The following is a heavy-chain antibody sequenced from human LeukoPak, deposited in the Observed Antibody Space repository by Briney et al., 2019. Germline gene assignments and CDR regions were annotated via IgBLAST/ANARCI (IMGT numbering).Heavy chain of an antibody. CDR1: GYTFTSYY. V-gene: IGHV1-46*01. CDR3: ARRVMTTVTTSSYYYYYMDV. J-gene: IGHJ6*03. CDR2: INPSGGST. Sequence: RASVKVSCKASGYTFTSYYMHWVRQAPGQGLEWMGIINPSGGSTSYAQKFQGRVTMTRDMSTSTVYMELSSLRSEDTAVYYCARRVMTTVTTSSYYYYYMDVWGKGTTVTVSS. D-gene: IGHD4-17*01.